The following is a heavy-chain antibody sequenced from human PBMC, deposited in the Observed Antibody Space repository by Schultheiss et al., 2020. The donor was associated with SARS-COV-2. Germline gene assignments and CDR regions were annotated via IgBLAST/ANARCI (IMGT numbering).Heavy chain of an antibody. J-gene: IGHJ4*02. CDR3: ARRRDWNDVFDY. CDR2: IHDSGIT. Sequence: SETLSLTCTVSGVSISSYCWNWIRQSPGKGLEWIGFIHDSGITNYNPSLKSRVTISVDTSKNQFSLKLTSVTAADTAVYYCARRRDWNDVFDYWGQGTLVTVSS. D-gene: IGHD1-1*01. CDR1: GVSISSYC. V-gene: IGHV4-59*08.